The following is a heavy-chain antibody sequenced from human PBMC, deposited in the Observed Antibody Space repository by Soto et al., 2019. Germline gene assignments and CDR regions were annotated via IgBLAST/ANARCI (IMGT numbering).Heavy chain of an antibody. D-gene: IGHD2-15*01. CDR3: ASECCSGSSCYYYGMVV. CDR2: IWNDGSNT. CDR1: GFTFSSYG. Sequence: QVQLVESGGGVLQPGRSLRLSCAASGFTFSSYGMHWVRQAPGKGLEWVAVIWNDGSNTDYADSVKGRFTISRYNSKSSLYRQMNGLRAEDTVVYYCASECCSGSSCYYYGMVVWGPGTTVTVA. V-gene: IGHV3-33*01. J-gene: IGHJ6*02.